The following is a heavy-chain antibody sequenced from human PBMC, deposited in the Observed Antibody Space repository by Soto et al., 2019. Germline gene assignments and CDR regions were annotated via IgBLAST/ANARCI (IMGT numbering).Heavy chain of an antibody. J-gene: IGHJ3*02. CDR2: IKQDGSEK. CDR1: GFTFSSYW. V-gene: IGHV3-7*01. Sequence: EVQLVESGGGLVQPGGSLRLSCAASGFTFSSYWMSWVRQAPGKGLEWVANIKQDGSEKYYVDSVKGRFTISRDNAKNSLYLQMNSLRAEDTAVYYCARDQHYDFWSGYYTCSDAFDIWGQGTMVTVSS. CDR3: ARDQHYDFWSGYYTCSDAFDI. D-gene: IGHD3-3*01.